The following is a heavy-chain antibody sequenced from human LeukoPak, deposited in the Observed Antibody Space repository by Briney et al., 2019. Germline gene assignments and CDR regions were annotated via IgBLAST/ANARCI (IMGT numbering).Heavy chain of an antibody. Sequence: SETLSLTCIVSNYSISSDYYWAWIRQPPGKGLEWIGSIHHSGRTYYNPSLKSRVTISVDTSKNHFSLKLNSVTAADTAVYYCARGDCSSTICYSPMDVWGKGTTVTVSS. J-gene: IGHJ6*03. CDR2: IHHSGRT. D-gene: IGHD2-2*01. CDR1: NYSISSDYY. V-gene: IGHV4-38-2*02. CDR3: ARGDCSSTICYSPMDV.